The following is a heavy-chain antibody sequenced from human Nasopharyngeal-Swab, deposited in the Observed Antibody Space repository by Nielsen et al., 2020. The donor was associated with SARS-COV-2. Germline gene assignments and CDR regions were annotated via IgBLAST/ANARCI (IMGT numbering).Heavy chain of an antibody. D-gene: IGHD6-13*01. Sequence: GESLKISCAASGFTFSSYSMNWVRQAPGKGLERVSSISSSSSYIYYADSVKGRFTISRDNAKNSLYLQMNSLRAEDTAVYYCAVSSWQDFDPWGQGTLVTVSS. CDR3: AVSSWQDFDP. CDR1: GFTFSSYS. J-gene: IGHJ5*02. CDR2: ISSSSSYI. V-gene: IGHV3-21*01.